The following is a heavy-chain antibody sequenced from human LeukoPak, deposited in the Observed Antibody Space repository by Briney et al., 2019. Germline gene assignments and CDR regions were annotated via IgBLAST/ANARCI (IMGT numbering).Heavy chain of an antibody. D-gene: IGHD3-3*01. Sequence: GGSLRLSCAGSGFTFGNSWMNWFRQTPGKGLEWVANIKQDGSEKYVDSVKGRFTISRDNSKNTLYLQMNSLRAEDTAVYYCAKGGYYDFWSGYSNWFDPWGQGTLVTVSS. V-gene: IGHV3-7*01. CDR1: GFTFGNSW. CDR3: AKGGYYDFWSGYSNWFDP. CDR2: IKQDGSEK. J-gene: IGHJ5*02.